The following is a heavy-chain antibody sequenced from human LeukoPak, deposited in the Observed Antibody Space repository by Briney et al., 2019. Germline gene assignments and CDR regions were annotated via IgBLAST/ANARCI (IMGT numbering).Heavy chain of an antibody. J-gene: IGHJ4*02. D-gene: IGHD4/OR15-4a*01. CDR1: GGSISSGSYC. V-gene: IGHV4-61*01. CDR2: IYYSGTT. CDR3: ARSRYGAKSGEFDS. Sequence: PSETLSLTCTVSGGSISSGSYCWSSIRQPPGKGLEWIGYIYYSGTTNYNPSLRSRVTILVKTSNTQFSQKVSSVAAADAVFFSCARSRYGAKSGEFDSWGQGTLVTVSS.